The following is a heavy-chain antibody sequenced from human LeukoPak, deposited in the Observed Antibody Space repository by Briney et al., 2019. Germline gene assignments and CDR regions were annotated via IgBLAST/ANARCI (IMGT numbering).Heavy chain of an antibody. CDR1: GGSLSSSSYY. D-gene: IGHD2-2*01. J-gene: IGHJ6*03. Sequence: SETLSLTCTVSGGSLSSSSYYWGWIRQPPGKGLEWIGSIYYSGSTYYNPSLKSRVTISVDTSKNQFSLKLSSVTAADTAVYYCARVPAARGYYYYYYMDVWGKGTTVTVSS. CDR2: IYYSGST. CDR3: ARVPAARGYYYYYYMDV. V-gene: IGHV4-39*01.